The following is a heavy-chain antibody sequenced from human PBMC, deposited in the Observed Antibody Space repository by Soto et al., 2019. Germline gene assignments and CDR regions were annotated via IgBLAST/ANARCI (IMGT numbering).Heavy chain of an antibody. J-gene: IGHJ2*01. CDR3: ARLESSSWYPYWYFDL. D-gene: IGHD6-13*01. CDR1: GYTFTSYD. Sequence: QVQLVQSGAEVKKPGASVKVSCKASGYTFTSYDINWVRQATGQGLEWMGWMNPNSGNTGYAQKFQGRVTMTMNTSISTAYMELSSLRSEDTAVYYCARLESSSWYPYWYFDLWGRGTLVTVSS. V-gene: IGHV1-8*01. CDR2: MNPNSGNT.